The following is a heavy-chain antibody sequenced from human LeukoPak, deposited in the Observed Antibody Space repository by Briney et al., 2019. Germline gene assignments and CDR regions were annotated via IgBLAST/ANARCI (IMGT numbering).Heavy chain of an antibody. CDR3: ARRLGAGTTLGY. V-gene: IGHV1-2*02. D-gene: IGHD1-1*01. J-gene: IGHJ4*02. CDR1: GYTFTGYY. Sequence: ASVKVSCKPSGYTFTGYYIHWVQQAPGQGLERMGWINPNSGGTNYAQNFQGRVTMTRDTSTSTAYMELSRPRSDDTAVYYCARRLGAGTTLGYWGQGTLVTVSS. CDR2: INPNSGGT.